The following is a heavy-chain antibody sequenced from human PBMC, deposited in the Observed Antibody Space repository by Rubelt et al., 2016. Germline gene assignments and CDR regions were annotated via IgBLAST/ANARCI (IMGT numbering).Heavy chain of an antibody. Sequence: EVQLVESGGGSVQPGGSLRLSCAASGFTVSSNYMSWVRQAPGKGLEWVSVIYSGGSTYYADSVKGRFTSSGGNSKNTLYLQMNSLRAEDTAVYYCARNWGFDYWGQGTLVTVSS. J-gene: IGHJ4*02. CDR2: IYSGGST. CDR3: ARNWGFDY. V-gene: IGHV3-66*01. D-gene: IGHD7-27*01. CDR1: GFTVSSNY.